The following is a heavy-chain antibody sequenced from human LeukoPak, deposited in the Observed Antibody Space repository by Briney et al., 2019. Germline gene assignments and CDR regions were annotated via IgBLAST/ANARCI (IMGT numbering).Heavy chain of an antibody. J-gene: IGHJ4*02. Sequence: SDTLSPPCTDPGGSISRNYWSWSRQPPGKGLEWIGYISYSGTTSYNPSLESRVTMSVGTSKNQFSLKLTSVTAADTAVYYCARWPSTWSFDYWGQGTLVTVSS. CDR2: ISYSGTT. D-gene: IGHD6-13*01. CDR3: ARWPSTWSFDY. CDR1: GGSISRNY. V-gene: IGHV4-59*07.